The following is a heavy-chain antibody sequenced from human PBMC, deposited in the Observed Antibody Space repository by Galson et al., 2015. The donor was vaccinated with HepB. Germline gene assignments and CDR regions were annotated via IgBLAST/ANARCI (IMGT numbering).Heavy chain of an antibody. CDR1: GYTFTRYS. J-gene: IGHJ4*02. D-gene: IGHD4-17*01. V-gene: IGHV1-18*04. CDR2: ISPYNGST. CDR3: ARGKGAPDYGGYGKYCLGY. Sequence: SVKVSCKASGYTFTRYSIHWVRQAPGQGLEWMGWISPYNGSTHYAPNLQDRVTMTTDTSTTTAYMELRSLTSDDTAVYYCARGKGAPDYGGYGKYCLGYWCQGTLVTVS.